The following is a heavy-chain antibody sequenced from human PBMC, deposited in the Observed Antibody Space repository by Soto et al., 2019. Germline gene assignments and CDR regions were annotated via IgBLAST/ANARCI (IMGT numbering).Heavy chain of an antibody. D-gene: IGHD2-2*01. CDR1: GYTFSSYA. Sequence: ASVKVSCKASGYTFSSYAISWVRQAPGQGLEWMGGISAYNGNTNYAQKLQGRVTMTTDTSTSTAYMELRSLRSDDTAVYYCARYYSTTSCYYGRHYWGQGTPVXVSS. CDR2: ISAYNGNT. J-gene: IGHJ4*01. V-gene: IGHV1-18*01. CDR3: ARYYSTTSCYYGRHY.